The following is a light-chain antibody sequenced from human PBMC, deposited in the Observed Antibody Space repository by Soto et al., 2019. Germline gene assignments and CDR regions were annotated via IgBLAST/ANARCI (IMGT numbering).Light chain of an antibody. J-gene: IGLJ1*01. CDR3: SSYTITSTLV. CDR2: EVS. CDR1: SSDVGGYNY. V-gene: IGLV2-14*01. Sequence: QSVLTQPASVSGSPGQSITISCTGTSSDVGGYNYVSWYQQHPGKAPKLMIYEVSDRPSGVSSRFSGSKSGNTASLTISRLQAGDEADYYCSSYTITSTLVFGTGTKLTVL.